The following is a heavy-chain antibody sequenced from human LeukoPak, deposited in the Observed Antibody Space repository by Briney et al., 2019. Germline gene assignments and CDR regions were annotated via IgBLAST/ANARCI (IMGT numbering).Heavy chain of an antibody. CDR2: INTNTGNP. Sequence: ASVKVSCKASGYTFTSYAMNWVRQAPGQGLEWMGWINTNTGNPTYAQGFTGRFVFSLDTSVSTAYLQISSLKAEDTAVYYCARTKEGYDFWSGYYDAFDIWGQGTMVTVSS. V-gene: IGHV7-4-1*02. CDR1: GYTFTSYA. J-gene: IGHJ3*02. CDR3: ARTKEGYDFWSGYYDAFDI. D-gene: IGHD3-3*01.